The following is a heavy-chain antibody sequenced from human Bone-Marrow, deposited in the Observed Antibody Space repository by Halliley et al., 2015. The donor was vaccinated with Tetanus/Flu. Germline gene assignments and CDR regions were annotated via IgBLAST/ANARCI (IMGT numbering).Heavy chain of an antibody. D-gene: IGHD3-3*01. CDR3: ASGGPIFGGVNDHSCYGMDV. CDR2: IKQDGSEK. J-gene: IGHJ6*02. CDR1: GFTFSDYW. V-gene: IGHV3-7*03. Sequence: SLRLSCAASGFTFSDYWMSWVRQAPGKGLEWVANIKQDGSEKYYVDSVKGRFTISRDNAKNSLYLQMNSLRAEDTAVYYCASGGPIFGGVNDHSCYGMDVWGQGTTVTVSS.